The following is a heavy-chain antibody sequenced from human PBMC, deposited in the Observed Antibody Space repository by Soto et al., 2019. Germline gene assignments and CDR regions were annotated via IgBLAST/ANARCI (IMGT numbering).Heavy chain of an antibody. CDR3: ARGRGRYSSGWSWFDP. J-gene: IGHJ5*02. Sequence: SATLSLTCTVSGGSISSGDYYWSWIRQPPGKGLEWIGEIFQSGSTNYTPSLESRVTISVDKSKNQFSLTLTSVTAADTAVYFCARGRGRYSSGWSWFDPWGQGILVTVSS. CDR2: IFQSGST. V-gene: IGHV4-61*08. CDR1: GGSISSGDYY. D-gene: IGHD6-19*01.